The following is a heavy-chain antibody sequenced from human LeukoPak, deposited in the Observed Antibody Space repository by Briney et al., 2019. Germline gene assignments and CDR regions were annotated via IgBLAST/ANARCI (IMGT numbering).Heavy chain of an antibody. J-gene: IGHJ4*02. CDR2: INPNSGGT. CDR3: ARISGSNRDY. D-gene: IGHD5-12*01. Sequence: GASMKFSCKASGYTFTGYYLHWVRQAPGQGLEWMGWINPNSGGTNYAQKFQGRVTMTRDTSISTAYMELSRLRSDDTAVYYCARISGSNRDYWGQGTLVTVSS. V-gene: IGHV1-2*02. CDR1: GYTFTGYY.